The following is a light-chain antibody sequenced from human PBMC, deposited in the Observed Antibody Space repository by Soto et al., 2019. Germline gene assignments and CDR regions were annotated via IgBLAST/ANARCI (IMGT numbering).Light chain of an antibody. CDR2: EVS. CDR1: QSLLHSDEKTY. Sequence: IVMTQTPLSLSVTPGQPASISCKSSQSLLHSDEKTYLYWYLQRPGQPPQLLMSEVSDRFSGVPDRFSGTGAGTDFTLTISRVEAEDVGLYSCMQTKQLPLTFGPGTKVEVK. CDR3: MQTKQLPLT. J-gene: IGKJ1*01. V-gene: IGKV2D-29*01.